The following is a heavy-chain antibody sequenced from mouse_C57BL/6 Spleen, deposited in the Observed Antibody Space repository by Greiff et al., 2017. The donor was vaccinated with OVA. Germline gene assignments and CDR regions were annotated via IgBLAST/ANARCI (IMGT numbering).Heavy chain of an antibody. Sequence: VQLQQSGPVLVKPGPSVKISCKASGFTFTDYYMHWVKQSHGKSLEWIGLVYPYNGGTSYNQKFKGKATLTVDTSSSTAYMELNSLTSEDSAVYYCARAYYYGSSYPWYFDVWGTGTTVTVSS. V-gene: IGHV1-36*01. CDR1: GFTFTDYY. D-gene: IGHD1-1*01. CDR3: ARAYYYGSSYPWYFDV. CDR2: VYPYNGGT. J-gene: IGHJ1*03.